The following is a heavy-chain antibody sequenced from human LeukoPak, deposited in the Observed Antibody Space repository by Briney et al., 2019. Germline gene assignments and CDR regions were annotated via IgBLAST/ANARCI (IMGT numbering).Heavy chain of an antibody. Sequence: GESLRLSCAASGFTFSDYWMSWVRQAPGKGLEWVANIQQDGSEKYYVDSVKGRFTISRDNAKNSVYLQMNSLRAEDTAVYYCARDRRNYYDSSGYHHAEFFHHWGQGTLVTVSS. V-gene: IGHV3-7*01. D-gene: IGHD3-22*01. CDR3: ARDRRNYYDSSGYHHAEFFHH. CDR2: IQQDGSEK. CDR1: GFTFSDYW. J-gene: IGHJ1*01.